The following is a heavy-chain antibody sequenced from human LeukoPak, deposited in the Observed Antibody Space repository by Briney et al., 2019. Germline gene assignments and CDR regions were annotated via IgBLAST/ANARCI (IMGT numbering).Heavy chain of an antibody. J-gene: IGHJ6*02. CDR1: GYTFTIYG. D-gene: IGHD6-19*01. CDR3: ARSLSSGHLRPTINRGHYYYYYGMDV. V-gene: IGHV1-46*01. CDR2: INPSGGST. Sequence: GASVTVSCKASGYTFTIYGISWVRQAPGQGLEWMGIINPSGGSTSYAQKFQGRVTMTRDTSTSTVYMELSSLRSEDTAVYYCARSLSSGHLRPTINRGHYYYYYGMDVWGQGTTVTVSS.